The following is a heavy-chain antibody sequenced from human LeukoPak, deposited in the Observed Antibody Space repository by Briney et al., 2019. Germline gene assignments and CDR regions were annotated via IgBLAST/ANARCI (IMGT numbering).Heavy chain of an antibody. CDR3: AHSSTMIMDY. J-gene: IGHJ4*02. Sequence: TLSLTCTVSGGSISSYYWSWIRQPPGKPLEWLGVIYWDDDRHYSPFLKNRLTITKDTSKNQVVLTMANMDPVDTGTYYCAHSSTMIMDYWGQGTLVTVSS. V-gene: IGHV2-5*08. CDR2: IYWDDDR. CDR1: GGSISSYYW. D-gene: IGHD3-22*01.